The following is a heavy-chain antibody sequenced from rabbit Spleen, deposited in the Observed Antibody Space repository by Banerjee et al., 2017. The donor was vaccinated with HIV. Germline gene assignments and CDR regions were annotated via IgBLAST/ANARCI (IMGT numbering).Heavy chain of an antibody. J-gene: IGHJ6*01. D-gene: IGHD8-1*01. CDR1: GVSFSSNHY. CDR3: ARDTGSSFSSYGMDL. Sequence: QSLEESGGDLVKPGASLTLTCTASGVSFSSNHYMCWVRQAPGKGLEWIACIYSGNGKTFYASWAKGRFTISKTSSTTVTLQMTSLTAADTATYFCARDTGSSFSSYGMDLWGPGTLVTVS. V-gene: IGHV1S40*01. CDR2: IYSGNGKT.